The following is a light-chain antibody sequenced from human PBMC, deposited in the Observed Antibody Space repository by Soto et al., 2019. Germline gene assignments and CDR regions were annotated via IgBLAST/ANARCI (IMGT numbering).Light chain of an antibody. J-gene: IGKJ1*01. V-gene: IGKV3-11*01. CDR3: QQRFSWPRT. Sequence: EIVLTQSPATLSLSPGERGTLSCRASQSIGGSLAWYQQKPGQAPRLLIYDASNRAPGIPARFSGSGSGTDFTLTISSLEPEDFAVYYCQQRFSWPRTFGQGTKVEIK. CDR2: DAS. CDR1: QSIGGS.